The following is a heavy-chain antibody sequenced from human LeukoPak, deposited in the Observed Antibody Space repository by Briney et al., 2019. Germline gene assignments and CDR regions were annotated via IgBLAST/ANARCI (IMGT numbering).Heavy chain of an antibody. Sequence: PGGSLRLSCAASGFTFSDYYMSWIRQAPGKGLEWVSYIGSSGSTIYYADSVKGRFTISRDRARNSLYLQMDSLRPEDTALYYCAKDTGGNGAYFYAMDVWGQGTSVTVSS. CDR2: IGSSGSTI. CDR3: AKDTGGNGAYFYAMDV. CDR1: GFTFSDYY. J-gene: IGHJ6*02. V-gene: IGHV3-11*01. D-gene: IGHD4-23*01.